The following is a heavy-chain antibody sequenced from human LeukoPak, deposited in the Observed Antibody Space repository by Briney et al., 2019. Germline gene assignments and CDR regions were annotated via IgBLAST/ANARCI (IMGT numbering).Heavy chain of an antibody. J-gene: IGHJ4*02. CDR2: IYYSGST. CDR3: VRTGGYSYGYDY. CDR1: GGSISSSSYY. V-gene: IGHV4-39*07. Sequence: KTSETLSLTCTVSGGSISSSSYYWGWIRQPPGKGLEWIGSIYYSGSTYYNPSLKSRVTISVDTSKNQFSLKLSSVTAADTAVYYCVRTGGYSYGYDYWGQGTLVTVSS. D-gene: IGHD5-18*01.